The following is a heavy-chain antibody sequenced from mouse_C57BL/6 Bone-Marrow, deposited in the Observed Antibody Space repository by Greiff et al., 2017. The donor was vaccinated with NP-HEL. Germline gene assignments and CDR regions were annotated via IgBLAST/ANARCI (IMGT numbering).Heavy chain of an antibody. Sequence: QVQLQQSGAELMKPGASVKLSCKATGYTFTGYWIEWVKQRPGHGLEWIGEILPGSGSTNYNEKFKGKATFTADTSSNTADMQLSSLTTEDSAIYYCARRRGWGYAWFAYWGQGTLVTVSA. CDR2: ILPGSGST. J-gene: IGHJ3*01. CDR3: ARRRGWGYAWFAY. D-gene: IGHD3-3*01. V-gene: IGHV1-9*01. CDR1: GYTFTGYW.